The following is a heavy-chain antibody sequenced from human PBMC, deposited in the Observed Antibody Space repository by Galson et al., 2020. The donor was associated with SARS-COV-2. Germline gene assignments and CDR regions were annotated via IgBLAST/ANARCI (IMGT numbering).Heavy chain of an antibody. CDR3: EREAFPDGAEAPRVRLFGMSVTTKKGFDY. D-gene: IGHD4-17*01. CDR1: YN. J-gene: IGHJ4*02. Sequence: YNMHWVHQAPGRGLQLLTVISNDSSSKYYADSVQDRFTISRNNSKHTLFLQLNSLRWDDTVLYYCEREAFPDGAEAPRVRLFGMSVTTKKGFDYWGQGTLVTVSS. CDR2: ISNDSSSK. V-gene: IGHV3-30-3*01.